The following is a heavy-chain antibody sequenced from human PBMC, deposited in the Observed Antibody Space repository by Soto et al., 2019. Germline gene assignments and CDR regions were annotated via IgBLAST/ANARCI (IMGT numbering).Heavy chain of an antibody. CDR3: AKGEGYNYYHYYGMDV. CDR2: ISWDGGST. J-gene: IGHJ6*02. D-gene: IGHD3-16*01. Sequence: GGSLRLSCAASGFTFDDYAMHWVRQAPGKGLEWVSLISWDGGSTYYADSVKGRFTISRDNSKNSLYLQMNSLRAEDTALYYCAKGEGYNYYHYYGMDVWGQGTTVTVSS. CDR1: GFTFDDYA. V-gene: IGHV3-43D*04.